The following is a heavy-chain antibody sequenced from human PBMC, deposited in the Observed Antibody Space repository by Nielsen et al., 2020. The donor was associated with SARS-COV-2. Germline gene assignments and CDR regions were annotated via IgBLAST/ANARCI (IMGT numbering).Heavy chain of an antibody. D-gene: IGHD2-2*01. J-gene: IGHJ4*02. CDR1: GFTFSSYG. CDR2: ISYDGSNK. CDR3: AREDSSSCHDS. Sequence: GESLKISCAASGFTFSSYGMHWVRQAPGKGLEWVAVISYDGSNKYYADSVKGRFTISRDNSKNTLYLQMNSLRAEDTAVYYCAREDSSSCHDSWGQGTLVTVSS. V-gene: IGHV3-30*03.